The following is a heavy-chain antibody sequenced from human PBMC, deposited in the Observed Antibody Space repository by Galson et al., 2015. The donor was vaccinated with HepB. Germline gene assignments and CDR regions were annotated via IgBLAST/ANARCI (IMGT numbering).Heavy chain of an antibody. Sequence: SLRLSSAASGSTFSSYLMTWVRHAPGGGLEWVANINQDESETYYVDSVKGRFTISRDNGKNPLYLEMNSLRAEDTAVYYCARAGSGWSRTLDYWGQGALVTVSS. CDR2: INQDESET. CDR3: ARAGSGWSRTLDY. V-gene: IGHV3-7*03. J-gene: IGHJ4*02. D-gene: IGHD6-19*01. CDR1: GSTFSSYL.